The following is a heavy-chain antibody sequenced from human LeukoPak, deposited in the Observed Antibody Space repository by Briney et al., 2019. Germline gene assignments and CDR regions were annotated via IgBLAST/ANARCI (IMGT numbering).Heavy chain of an antibody. CDR2: ISGSGSRT. J-gene: IGHJ4*02. CDR3: AKRTAVTGPYFDY. V-gene: IGHV3-23*01. D-gene: IGHD6-19*01. CDR1: GFTFSSYA. Sequence: GGSLRLSCAASGFTFSSYAMSWVRQAPGKGLEWVSTISGSGSRTYYADSVKGRFTISRDNSKNTLYLQMNSLRAEDTAVYYCAKRTAVTGPYFDYWGQGTLVTVSS.